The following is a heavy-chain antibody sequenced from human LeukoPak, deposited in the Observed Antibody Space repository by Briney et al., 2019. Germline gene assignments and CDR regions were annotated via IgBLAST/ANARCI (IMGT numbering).Heavy chain of an antibody. J-gene: IGHJ5*02. CDR3: AKVVHYYGIRTNWFDP. CDR1: GCTFSSHA. D-gene: IGHD3-9*01. Sequence: GGSLRLSCTASGCTFSSHAMSWVRQAPGKGLEWVSTISGSGSRTYYADSVKGRFTISRDNSKNTLDLQMNRLRAEETTVYYCAKVVHYYGIRTNWFDPWGQGTLVTVSS. CDR2: ISGSGSRT. V-gene: IGHV3-23*01.